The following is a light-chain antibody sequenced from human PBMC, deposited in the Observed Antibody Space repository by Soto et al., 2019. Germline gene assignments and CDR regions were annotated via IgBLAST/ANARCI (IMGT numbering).Light chain of an antibody. J-gene: IGKJ4*01. Sequence: QMTQSPSTLSAFLGDRVTITCRANESISTWLAWYQQKPGKAPKRLIYTVSTLESDVPSRVSGSGSGTDITLNISSLHPDDLRTYCCPQYTSWLSFGRGTSMKIK. CDR1: ESISTW. V-gene: IGKV1-5*03. CDR3: PQYTSWLS. CDR2: TVS.